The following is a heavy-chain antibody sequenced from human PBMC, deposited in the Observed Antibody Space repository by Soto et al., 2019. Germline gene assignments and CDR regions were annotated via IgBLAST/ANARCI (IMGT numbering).Heavy chain of an antibody. CDR3: ARDIVSFFDY. Sequence: GGSLRLSCAASGFTFSGYEMNWVRQAPGKGLEWVSYISASGGRIYYADSVKGRFTISRDNAKNSLYLQMNSLRAEDTAVYYCARDIVSFFDYWGQGTLVTVSS. J-gene: IGHJ4*02. CDR2: ISASGGRI. V-gene: IGHV3-48*03. D-gene: IGHD3-16*02. CDR1: GFTFSGYE.